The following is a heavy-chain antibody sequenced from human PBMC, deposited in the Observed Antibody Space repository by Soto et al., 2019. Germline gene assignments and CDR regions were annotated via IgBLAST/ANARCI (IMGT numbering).Heavy chain of an antibody. D-gene: IGHD4-4*01. J-gene: IGHJ6*02. V-gene: IGHV4-61*01. Sequence: QVQLQESGPGLVKPSETLSLTCTVSGGSVSSGSYYWSWIRQPPGKGLEWIGYIYYSGSTNYNPSLKSRVTISVDTSKNQFSLKLSSVTAADTAVYYCARGIVTRDYYYGMDVWGQGNTVTVSS. CDR3: ARGIVTRDYYYGMDV. CDR1: GGSVSSGSYY. CDR2: IYYSGST.